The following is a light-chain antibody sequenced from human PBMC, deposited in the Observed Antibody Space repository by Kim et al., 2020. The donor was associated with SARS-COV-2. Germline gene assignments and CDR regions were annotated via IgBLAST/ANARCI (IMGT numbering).Light chain of an antibody. Sequence: PGERATLSCRDSQSVSSSYLAWYQHKPGQAPRLLIYGASSRATGIPDRYSGSGSGTDFTLTISRLEPEDFAVYYCQQYGSSPPITFGQGTRLEIK. CDR2: GAS. V-gene: IGKV3-20*01. CDR1: QSVSSSY. CDR3: QQYGSSPPIT. J-gene: IGKJ5*01.